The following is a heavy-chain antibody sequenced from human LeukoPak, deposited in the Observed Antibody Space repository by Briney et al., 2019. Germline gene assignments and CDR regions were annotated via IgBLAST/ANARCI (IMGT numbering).Heavy chain of an antibody. CDR2: IYHSGST. CDR3: ARMVYYYYYYMDV. CDR1: GGSISSSNW. Sequence: PSETLSLTCAVSGGSISSSNWWNWVRQPPGKGLEWIGEIYHSGSTNYNPSLKSRVTISVDKSKNQFSLKLSSVTAADTAVYYCARMVYYYYYYMDVWGKGTTVTISS. D-gene: IGHD2-8*01. V-gene: IGHV4-4*02. J-gene: IGHJ6*03.